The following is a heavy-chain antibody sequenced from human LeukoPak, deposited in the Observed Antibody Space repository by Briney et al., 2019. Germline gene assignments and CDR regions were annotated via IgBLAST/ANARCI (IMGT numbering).Heavy chain of an antibody. J-gene: IGHJ2*01. CDR1: GGSISSSSYY. CDR3: ARPDDRYQGGFDL. CDR2: IYYSGST. V-gene: IGHV4-39*01. D-gene: IGHD2-2*01. Sequence: SETLSLTCTVSGGSISSSSYYWGWIRQPPGKGLEWIGSIYYSGSTYYNPSLKSRVTISVDTSKNQFSLKLSSVTAADTAVYYCARPDDRYQGGFDLWGRGTLVTVSS.